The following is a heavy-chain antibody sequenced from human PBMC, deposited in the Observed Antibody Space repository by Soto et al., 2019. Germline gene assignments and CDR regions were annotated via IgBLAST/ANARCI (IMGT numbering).Heavy chain of an antibody. Sequence: QMHLQESGPGLGKPSETLSLTCTVSGDSISSSNHYWGWIRQPPGKGLEWIGSIYYSGSTNSQPSLSSRVTISVDTSKNQFSLMLTAVTAADTAVYVCARHADSFLVYYFDYWGQGTLVSVSS. V-gene: IGHV4-39*01. D-gene: IGHD2-21*01. CDR2: IYYSGST. CDR3: ARHADSFLVYYFDY. CDR1: GDSISSSNHY. J-gene: IGHJ4*02.